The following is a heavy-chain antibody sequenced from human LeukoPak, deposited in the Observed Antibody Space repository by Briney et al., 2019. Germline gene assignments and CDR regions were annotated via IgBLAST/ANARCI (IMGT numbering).Heavy chain of an antibody. D-gene: IGHD3-10*01. CDR1: GFTFSSYW. CDR2: IKQDGSEK. Sequence: PGGSLRLSCAASGFTFSSYWMSWVRQAPGKGLEWVANIKQDGSEKYYVDSVKGRFTISRDNAKNSLYLQMNSLRAEDTAVYYCAKPYGSGSYLLLNWFDPWGQGTLVTVSS. V-gene: IGHV3-7*03. J-gene: IGHJ5*02. CDR3: AKPYGSGSYLLLNWFDP.